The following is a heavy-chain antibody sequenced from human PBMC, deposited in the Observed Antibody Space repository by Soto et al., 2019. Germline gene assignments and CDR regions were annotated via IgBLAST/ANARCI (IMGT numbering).Heavy chain of an antibody. V-gene: IGHV3-23*01. CDR3: ARHQYVRGDAFDM. Sequence: EVQLLDSGGGLVQPGKSLSLSCVASGFTFSGYAVSWVRQAPGQPLEWVSTLSVGGGSTYYADSVKGRFTISGDTSKNTLYMHSLRAEDTALYFCARHQYVRGDAFDMWGQGTMVTVSS. CDR1: GFTFSGYA. J-gene: IGHJ3*02. CDR2: LSVGGGST. D-gene: IGHD3-10*02.